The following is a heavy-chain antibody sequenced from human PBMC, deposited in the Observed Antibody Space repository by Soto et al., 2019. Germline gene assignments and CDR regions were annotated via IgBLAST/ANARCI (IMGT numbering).Heavy chain of an antibody. CDR3: AHRGKATSGWYNFFEY. CDR2: IYWDDDK. D-gene: IGHD6-19*01. V-gene: IGHV2-5*02. CDR1: GFSLTTGGAA. J-gene: IGHJ4*02. Sequence: QITLKESGPTLVKPTQTLTLTCTLSGFSLTTGGAAVGWIRQPPGKALEWLALIYWDDDKRYSPSLRRRLTITXXTXKXLVVLTMTNMDPVDTATYFCAHRGKATSGWYNFFEYWGQGTLVIVSS.